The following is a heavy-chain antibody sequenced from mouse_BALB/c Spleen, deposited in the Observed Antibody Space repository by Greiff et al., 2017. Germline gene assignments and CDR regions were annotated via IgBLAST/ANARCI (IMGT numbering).Heavy chain of an antibody. J-gene: IGHJ2*01. V-gene: IGHV1-5*01. CDR1: GYTFTSYW. D-gene: IGHD2-14*01. CDR2: IYPGNSDT. CDR3: TRREENYRYSDY. Sequence: EVQLQQSGTVLARPGASVNMSCKASGYTFTSYWMHWVKQRPGQGLEWIGAIYPGNSDTSYNQKFKGKAKLTAVTSTSTAYMELSSLTNEDSAVYYCTRREENYRYSDYWGQGTTLTVSS.